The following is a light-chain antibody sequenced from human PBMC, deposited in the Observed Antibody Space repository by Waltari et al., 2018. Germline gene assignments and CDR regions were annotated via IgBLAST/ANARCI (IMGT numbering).Light chain of an antibody. CDR1: DIGTKS. V-gene: IGLV3-21*04. CDR3: HVWDANNDPGV. J-gene: IGLJ1*01. CDR2: YYT. Sequence: SYVLTQPPSLSVAPGQTARITCGGNDIGTKSVHWYRQRPSQAPVLLISYYTDRRSGIPERFSGSNSGNTATLTINRVEAGDEGDYYCHVWDANNDPGVFGTGTEVTVL.